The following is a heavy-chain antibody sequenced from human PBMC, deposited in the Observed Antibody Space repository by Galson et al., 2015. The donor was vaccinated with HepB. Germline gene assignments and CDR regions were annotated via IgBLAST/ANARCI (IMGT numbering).Heavy chain of an antibody. CDR1: GFTFSSHG. J-gene: IGHJ4*02. CDR2: ISYDGSIK. D-gene: IGHD3-22*01. Sequence: SLRLSCAASGFTFSSHGMHWVRQAPGKGLEWVAVISYDGSIKYYGDSLEGRFTISRDNSKNTLYLQMISLRAEDTAVYYRAKALDYYDSSGYPDFDSWGQGTLVTVSS. V-gene: IGHV3-30*18. CDR3: AKALDYYDSSGYPDFDS.